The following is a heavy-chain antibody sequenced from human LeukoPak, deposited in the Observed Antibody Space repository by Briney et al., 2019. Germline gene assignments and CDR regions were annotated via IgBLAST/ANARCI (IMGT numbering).Heavy chain of an antibody. J-gene: IGHJ4*02. V-gene: IGHV3-23*01. CDR3: AKDPDIVGATTPDY. CDR1: GFTFSSYA. Sequence: GGSLRLSCAASGFTFSSYAMSWVRQAPGKGLEWVSGISGSGGSTYYADSVKGRFTISRDNSKNTLYLQMNSLRAEDTAVYYCAKDPDIVGATTPDYWGQGTLVTVSS. D-gene: IGHD1-26*01. CDR2: ISGSGGST.